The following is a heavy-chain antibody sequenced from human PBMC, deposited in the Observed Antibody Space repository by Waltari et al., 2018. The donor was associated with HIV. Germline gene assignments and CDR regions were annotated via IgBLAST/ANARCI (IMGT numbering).Heavy chain of an antibody. CDR3: ARGYYDKYWYFDL. CDR2: LDTAGDT. V-gene: IGHV3-13*01. Sequence: EVHLVESGGGLVQPGGSLRLSCAASGFTFSSYDMHWVRQATGKGLECFSGLDTAGDTHYSGSVKGRVTISRENAKNSLYRQMNSLRAGDTAVYYCARGYYDKYWYFDLWGRGTLVTVSS. D-gene: IGHD3-22*01. J-gene: IGHJ2*01. CDR1: GFTFSSYD.